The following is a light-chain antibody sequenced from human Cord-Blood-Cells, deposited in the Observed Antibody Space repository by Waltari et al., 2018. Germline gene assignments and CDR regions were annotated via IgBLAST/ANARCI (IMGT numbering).Light chain of an antibody. CDR2: DAS. CDR1: QSVSSY. Sequence: EIVLTQSPATLSLSPGERATLSGRTSQSVSSYLAWYQQKPGTAPRLLIYDASNRATGSPARFRGSGSGTDFTLTISSLEPEDFAVYCCQQRSNWPRTFGQWTKVEIK. J-gene: IGKJ1*01. CDR3: QQRSNWPRT. V-gene: IGKV3-11*01.